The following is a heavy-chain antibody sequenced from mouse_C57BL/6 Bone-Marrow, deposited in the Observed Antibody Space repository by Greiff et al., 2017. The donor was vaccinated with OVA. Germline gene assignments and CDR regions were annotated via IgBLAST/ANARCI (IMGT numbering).Heavy chain of an antibody. Sequence: QVQLQQSGPELARPWASVKISCQAFYTFSRRVHFAIRDTNYWMQWVTQRPGQGLEWLGALYPGNGDTSYNQKFTGSATLTADKAASTAYMQLSSLTSEDAAVYYCAYYGSSYFWFAYWGQGTLVTVSA. CDR1: YTFSRRVH. V-gene: IGHV1-87*01. CDR3: SEDAAVYYCAYYGSSYFWFAY. CDR2: GQGLEWLG. D-gene: IGHD1-1*01. J-gene: IGHJ3*01.